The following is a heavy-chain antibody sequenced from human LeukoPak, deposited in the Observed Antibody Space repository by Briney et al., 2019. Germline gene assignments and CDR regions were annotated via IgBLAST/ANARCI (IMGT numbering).Heavy chain of an antibody. CDR2: IRSDGSEN. J-gene: IGHJ4*02. CDR1: GFTFSSSG. CDR3: AKDRGVEYFDY. V-gene: IGHV3-30*02. Sequence: QPGGSLRLSCAASGFTFSSSGMHWVHQAPGKGLEWVTFIRSDGSENYYADSVKGRFTISRDNSKNTLYLQMNSLRAEDTAVYHCAKDRGVEYFDYWGQGTLVTVSS. D-gene: IGHD3-10*01.